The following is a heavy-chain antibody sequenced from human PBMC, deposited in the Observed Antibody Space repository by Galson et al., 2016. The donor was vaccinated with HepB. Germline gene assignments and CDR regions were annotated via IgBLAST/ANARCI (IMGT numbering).Heavy chain of an antibody. J-gene: IGHJ4*02. V-gene: IGHV3-11*01. CDR3: AREGLHLGELAAKFDY. CDR1: GFTFSETY. CDR2: ITSSGGLS. Sequence: SLRLSCAASGFTFSETYMTWIRQAPGKGLEWISYITSSGGLSYYADSMEGRFTISRDNAKNSVYLQINSLRAEDTAVYYCAREGLHLGELAAKFDYWGQGTLVTVSS. D-gene: IGHD3-16*01.